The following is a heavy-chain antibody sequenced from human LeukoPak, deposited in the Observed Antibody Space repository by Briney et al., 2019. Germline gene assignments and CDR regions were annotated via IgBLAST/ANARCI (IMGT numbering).Heavy chain of an antibody. D-gene: IGHD3-22*01. V-gene: IGHV3-30*02. CDR1: GFTFSSYG. Sequence: GGSLRLSCAASGFTFSSYGMHWVRQAPGKGLEWVAFIRYDGSNKYYADSVKGRFTISRDNSKNTLYLQMNSLRAEDTAVYYCAKDDYYDSSGYYYGPTSFADYWGQGTRVTVSS. CDR3: AKDDYYDSSGYYYGPTSFADY. CDR2: IRYDGSNK. J-gene: IGHJ4*02.